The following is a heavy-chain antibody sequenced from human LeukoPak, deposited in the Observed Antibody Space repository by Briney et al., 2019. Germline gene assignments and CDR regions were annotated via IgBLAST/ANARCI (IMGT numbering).Heavy chain of an antibody. V-gene: IGHV3-23*01. Sequence: PGGSLRLSCAASGFSFSSFAMSWVRQAPGKGLEWVSAITGSGSNTYYADSVKGRFTISRDNSKNTLYLQMNSLRAEDTAVYYCAKDLRKGGYDLRHFDFWGQGTLVTVSS. CDR3: AKDLRKGGYDLRHFDF. D-gene: IGHD5-12*01. J-gene: IGHJ4*02. CDR1: GFSFSSFA. CDR2: ITGSGSNT.